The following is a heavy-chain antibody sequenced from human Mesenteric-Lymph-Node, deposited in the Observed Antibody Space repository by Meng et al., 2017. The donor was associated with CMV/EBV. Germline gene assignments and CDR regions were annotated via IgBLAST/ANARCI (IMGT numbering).Heavy chain of an antibody. J-gene: IGHJ6*02. V-gene: IGHV3-9*01. D-gene: IGHD6-13*01. Sequence: GGSLRLSCAVSGFTFDDYAMHWVRQAPGKGLEWVSGISWNSGRIGYADSVQGRFTISRDNAENSLYLQMNSLRPEDTALYYCTKDTRKAGPSGYGMDVWGQGTTVTVSS. CDR3: TKDTRKAGPSGYGMDV. CDR1: GFTFDDYA. CDR2: ISWNSGRI.